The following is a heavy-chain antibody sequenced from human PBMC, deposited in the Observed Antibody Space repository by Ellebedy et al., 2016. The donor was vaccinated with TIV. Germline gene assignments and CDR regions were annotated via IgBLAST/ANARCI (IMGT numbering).Heavy chain of an antibody. CDR2: ISGSGGST. CDR3: AKGSSISPRPKSFDP. CDR1: GFTFSSYA. V-gene: IGHV3-23*01. Sequence: GGSLRLSCAASGFTFSSYAMSWVRQAPGKGLEWVSAISGSGGSTDYADSVKGRFTISRDNSKNTLYLQMNSLRAEDTAVYYCAKGSSISPRPKSFDPWGQGTLVTVSS. J-gene: IGHJ5*02. D-gene: IGHD6-6*01.